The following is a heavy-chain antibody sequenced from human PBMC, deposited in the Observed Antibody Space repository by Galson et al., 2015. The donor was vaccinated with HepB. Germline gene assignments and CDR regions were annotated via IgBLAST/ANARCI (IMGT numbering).Heavy chain of an antibody. CDR1: GDSMNSGAYS. D-gene: IGHD1-1*01. CDR3: ARGPLLGRSFPNERHNTHFFDY. Sequence: LSLTCTVSGDSMNSGAYSWSWIRQPPGQGLEWIGYIPHSVTTYYNPSLKSRVTISADRSKNQFSLTLSSVTAADTAVYYCARGPLLGRSFPNERHNTHFFDYWGQGILVTVSS. V-gene: IGHV4-30-2*01. CDR2: IPHSVTT. J-gene: IGHJ4*02.